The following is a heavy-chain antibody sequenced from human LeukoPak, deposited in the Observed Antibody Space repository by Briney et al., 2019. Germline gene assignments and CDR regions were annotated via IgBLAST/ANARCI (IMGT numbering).Heavy chain of an antibody. D-gene: IGHD4-17*01. J-gene: IGHJ6*02. CDR3: TKKRLNRLGFYYGIDV. V-gene: IGHV3-23*01. CDR1: GFTFSTYA. CDR2: ISRSGSST. Sequence: GGSLRLSCAASGFTFSTYAMTWVRQAPGKGLECVSVISRSGSSTHYADSVKGRFTISRDNSKNMLYLQVNSLRAEDTAIYYCTKKRLNRLGFYYGIDVWGQGTTVTVSS.